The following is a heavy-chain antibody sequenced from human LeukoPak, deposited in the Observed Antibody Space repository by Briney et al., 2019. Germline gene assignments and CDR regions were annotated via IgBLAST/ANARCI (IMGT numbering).Heavy chain of an antibody. CDR1: GGSFSGYY. V-gene: IGHV4-34*01. J-gene: IGHJ4*02. Sequence: SETLSLTCAVYGGSFSGYYWSRIRQPPGKGLEWIGEINHSGSTNYNPSLKSRVTISVETSKNKFSLKRSSLTAAATAVYYFARARKYYYDSSGLYYFDYWGQGTLVTVSS. CDR2: INHSGST. D-gene: IGHD3-22*01. CDR3: ARARKYYYDSSGLYYFDY.